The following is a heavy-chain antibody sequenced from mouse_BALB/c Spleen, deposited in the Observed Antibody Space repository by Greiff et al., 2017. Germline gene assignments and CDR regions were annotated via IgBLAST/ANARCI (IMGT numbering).Heavy chain of an antibody. CDR1: GFTFSDYG. CDR2: ISNLAYSI. CDR3: ARDGNYGSAFDY. Sequence: EVHLVESGGGLVQPGGSRKLSCAASGFTFSDYGMAWVRQAPGKGPEWVAFISNLAYSIYYADTVTGRFTISRENAKNTLYLEMSSLRSEDTAMYYCARDGNYGSAFDYWGQGTTLTVSS. J-gene: IGHJ2*01. D-gene: IGHD2-1*01. V-gene: IGHV5-15*02.